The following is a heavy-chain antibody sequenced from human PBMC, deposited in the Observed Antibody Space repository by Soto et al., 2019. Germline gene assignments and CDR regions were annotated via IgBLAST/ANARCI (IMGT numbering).Heavy chain of an antibody. CDR2: INPDSGGT. Sequence: QVQLVQSGAEVKKPGASVKVSCKASGYTFTGYYMHWVRQAPGQGLEWMGWINPDSGGTNFAQKFQGWVTITRDTSISTASMELSRLRSDDTAVYYCASGKGIAAPWVFDYWGQGTLVTVSS. CDR1: GYTFTGYY. CDR3: ASGKGIAAPWVFDY. D-gene: IGHD6-13*01. V-gene: IGHV1-2*04. J-gene: IGHJ4*02.